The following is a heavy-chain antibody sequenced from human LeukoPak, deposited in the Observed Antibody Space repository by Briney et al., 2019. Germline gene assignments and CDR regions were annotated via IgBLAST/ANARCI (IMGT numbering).Heavy chain of an antibody. CDR2: MNPNSGNT. CDR1: GYTFTSYD. CDR3: ARWETGTNRPFDY. V-gene: IGHV1-8*01. D-gene: IGHD1-7*01. Sequence: ASVKVSCKASGYTFTSYDINWVRQATGQGLEWMGWMNPNSGNTGYAQKFQGRVTMTRDTSISTAYMELSRLRSDDTAVYYCARWETGTNRPFDYWGQGTLVTVSS. J-gene: IGHJ4*02.